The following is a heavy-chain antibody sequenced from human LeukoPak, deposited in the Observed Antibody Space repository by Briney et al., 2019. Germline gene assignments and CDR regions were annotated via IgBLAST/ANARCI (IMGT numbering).Heavy chain of an antibody. V-gene: IGHV3-30*18. Sequence: GRSLSLSCAASGFTFSSYGMHWVRQAPGKGLEWVAVISYDGSNKYYADSVKGRFTISRDNPKNTLDLQMNSLRAEDTAVYYCAKDSYGMDVWGQGTTVTVSS. CDR2: ISYDGSNK. CDR1: GFTFSSYG. CDR3: AKDSYGMDV. J-gene: IGHJ6*02.